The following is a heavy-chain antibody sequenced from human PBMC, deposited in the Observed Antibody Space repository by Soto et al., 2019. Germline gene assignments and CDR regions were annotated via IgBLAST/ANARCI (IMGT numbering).Heavy chain of an antibody. V-gene: IGHV3-15*01. D-gene: IGHD6-13*01. CDR1: GFTFSNAW. J-gene: IGHJ1*01. CDR3: TTDQGIAAGGPPLAEYFQH. CDR2: IKSKTDGGTT. Sequence: GGSLRLSCAASGFTFSNAWMSWVRQAPGKGLEWVGRIKSKTDGGTTDYAAPVKGRFTISRYDSKNTLYLQMNSLKTEATAVYYCTTDQGIAAGGPPLAEYFQHWGQGTLVTVSS.